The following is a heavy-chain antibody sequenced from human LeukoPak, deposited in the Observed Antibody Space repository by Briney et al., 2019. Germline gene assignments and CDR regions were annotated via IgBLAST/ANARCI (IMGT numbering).Heavy chain of an antibody. CDR1: GFTVSSNY. CDR2: IYSGGST. CDR3: AKEIRYSSGSDY. Sequence: PGGSLRLSCAASGFTVSSNYMSWVRQAPGKGLEWVSVIYSGGSTYYADSVKGRFTISRDNSKNSLYLQMNSLRTEDTALYYCAKEIRYSSGSDYWGQGTLVTVSS. D-gene: IGHD6-19*01. J-gene: IGHJ4*02. V-gene: IGHV3-53*05.